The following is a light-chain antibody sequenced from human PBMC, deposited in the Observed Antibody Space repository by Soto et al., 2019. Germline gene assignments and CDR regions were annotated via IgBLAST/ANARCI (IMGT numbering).Light chain of an antibody. J-gene: IGKJ2*01. CDR2: GAS. Sequence: DIQMTQSPSSLSASVGDRVTVTCRASQSISSYLNWYQQKPGKAPKLLIYGASSLHSGVPSRFGGSGSGTDFSLTISSLQPEDFATYFCQQTYSTRRAFGQGTKLEIK. V-gene: IGKV1-39*01. CDR1: QSISSY. CDR3: QQTYSTRRA.